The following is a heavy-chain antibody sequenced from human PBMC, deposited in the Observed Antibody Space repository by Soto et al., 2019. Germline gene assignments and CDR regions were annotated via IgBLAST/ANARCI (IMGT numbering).Heavy chain of an antibody. D-gene: IGHD2-8*01. CDR3: ARAPMVLSRSYFDS. J-gene: IGHJ4*02. Sequence: QVHLRESGPGLVKPSETLSLSCTVSGGSISNFYWSWIRQPPGKGLEWIGYISYSGNTNYNPSLKSRVSISVDTSKNQLSLNLTAVTAADTAVYYCARAPMVLSRSYFDSWGQGTPVTDSS. CDR2: ISYSGNT. V-gene: IGHV4-59*01. CDR1: GGSISNFY.